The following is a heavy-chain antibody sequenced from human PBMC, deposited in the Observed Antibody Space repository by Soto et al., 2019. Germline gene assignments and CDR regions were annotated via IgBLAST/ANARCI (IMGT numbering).Heavy chain of an antibody. J-gene: IGHJ5*02. Sequence: PGESLKISCKGSGYSFTSYYMHWVRQAPGQGLEWMGWINPNSGGTNYAQKFQGRVTMTRDTSISTAYMELSRLRSDDTAVYYCARDDYDSSGYYDNWFDPWGQGTLVTVSS. D-gene: IGHD3-22*01. CDR3: ARDDYDSSGYYDNWFDP. CDR2: INPNSGGT. CDR1: GYSFTSYY. V-gene: IGHV1-2*02.